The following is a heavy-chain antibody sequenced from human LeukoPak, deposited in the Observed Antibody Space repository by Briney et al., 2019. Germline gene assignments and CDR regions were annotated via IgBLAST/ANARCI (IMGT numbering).Heavy chain of an antibody. CDR1: GFTFNTCA. CDR3: AKDSSRTRSTYNWFDS. CDR2: ISGSGVTT. Sequence: GGSLRLSCAASGFTFNTCAMSWVRQAPGKGLEWVSAISGSGVTTYSADSVKGRFTPSRDNSKNTLYLQMNPLRAEDTAIYYCAKDSSRTRSTYNWFDSWGQGVLVTVSS. D-gene: IGHD1-7*01. J-gene: IGHJ5*01. V-gene: IGHV3-23*01.